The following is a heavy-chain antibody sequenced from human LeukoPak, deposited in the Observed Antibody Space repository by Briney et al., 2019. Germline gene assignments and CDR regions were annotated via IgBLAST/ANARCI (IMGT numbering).Heavy chain of an antibody. CDR1: GYTFTNYG. Sequence: GASVKVSCKASGYTFTNYGITWVRQAPGQGLEWMGWISPYKGNTNYAQKVQGRVTMTTDTSTSTVYMELRSLRSDDTAVYYCATEGGWGPTDYCDNVYWGQGTLVTVSS. CDR2: ISPYKGNT. D-gene: IGHD4-17*01. V-gene: IGHV1-18*01. CDR3: ATEGGWGPTDYCDNVY. J-gene: IGHJ4*02.